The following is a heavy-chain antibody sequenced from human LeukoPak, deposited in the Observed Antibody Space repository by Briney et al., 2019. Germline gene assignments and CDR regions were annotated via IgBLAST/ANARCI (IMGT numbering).Heavy chain of an antibody. CDR3: ARDQVGATN. Sequence: APVKVSCKVSGYTLTELSMHWVRQAPGKGLEWMGGFDPEDGETIYAQKLQGRVTMTTDTSTSTAYMELRSLRSDDTAVYYCARDQVGATNWGQGTLVTVSS. V-gene: IGHV1-24*01. CDR2: FDPEDGET. D-gene: IGHD1-26*01. CDR1: GYTLTELS. J-gene: IGHJ4*02.